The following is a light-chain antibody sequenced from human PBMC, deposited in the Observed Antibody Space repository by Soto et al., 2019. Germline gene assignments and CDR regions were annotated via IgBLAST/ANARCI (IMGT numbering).Light chain of an antibody. V-gene: IGKV2-30*01. CDR2: KVS. CDR1: QSLVYSDGHTY. CDR3: MQGTHWPFT. J-gene: IGKJ2*01. Sequence: DVVMTQSPLSLPVTLGQPASISCRSSQSLVYSDGHTYLNWFQQRPGQSPRRLIYKVSNRDSGVPDRLSGSGSGTDFTLKISRVEAEEIAVYYCMQGTHWPFTFAQGTKLEIK.